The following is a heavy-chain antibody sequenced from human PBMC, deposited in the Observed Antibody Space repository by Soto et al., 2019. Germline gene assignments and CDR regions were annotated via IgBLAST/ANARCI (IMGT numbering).Heavy chain of an antibody. J-gene: IGHJ4*02. CDR1: GGSISNYY. V-gene: IGHV4-59*01. D-gene: IGHD1-26*01. CDR2: IYYSGST. Sequence: SETLSLTCTDSGGSISNYYWSWIRQPPGGGLEWIGYIYYSGSTNYNPALKSRLTISVGTSRKEFSLRLTSVTAADSAVYYCARDPGGRFDSWGQGTLVTVSS. CDR3: ARDPGGRFDS.